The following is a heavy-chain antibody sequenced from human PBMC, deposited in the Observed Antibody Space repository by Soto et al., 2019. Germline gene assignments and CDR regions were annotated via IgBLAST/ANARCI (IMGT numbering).Heavy chain of an antibody. J-gene: IGHJ6*02. CDR1: GGTFSSYA. CDR2: IIPIFGTA. V-gene: IGHV1-69*13. CDR3: ARESITMIVVAEDYYYGMDV. D-gene: IGHD3-22*01. Sequence: SVKVSCKASGGTFSSYAISWVRQAPGQGLGWMGGIIPIFGTANYAQKFQGRVTITADESTSTAYMELSSLRSEDTAVYYCARESITMIVVAEDYYYGMDVWGQGTTVTVSS.